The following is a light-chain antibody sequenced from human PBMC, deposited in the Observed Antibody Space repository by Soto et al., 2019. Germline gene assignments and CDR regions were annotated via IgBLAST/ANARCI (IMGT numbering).Light chain of an antibody. J-gene: IGLJ2*01. V-gene: IGLV1-47*01. CDR1: TSNIGSNY. Sequence: QSVLTQSPSASGTPGQRVTISCSGSTSNIGSNYVYWYQQFPGTAPKLLIYRKNQRPSGVPDRFSGSKSGTSASLAISGLRSEDEADYYCAAWDDSLSGVVFGGGTKLTVL. CDR2: RKN. CDR3: AAWDDSLSGVV.